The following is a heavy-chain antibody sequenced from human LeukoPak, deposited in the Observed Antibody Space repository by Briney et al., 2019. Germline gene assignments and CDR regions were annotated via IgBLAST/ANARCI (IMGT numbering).Heavy chain of an antibody. D-gene: IGHD3-10*01. Sequence: SETLSLTCAVYGGSFSGYYWSWIRQPPGKGLEWIGEINHSGSTNYNPSLKSRVTISVDTSKNQFSLKLSSVTAADTAVYYCARRITMVRGFMDWFDPWGQGTLVTVSS. CDR2: INHSGST. V-gene: IGHV4-34*01. CDR3: ARRITMVRGFMDWFDP. J-gene: IGHJ5*02. CDR1: GGSFSGYY.